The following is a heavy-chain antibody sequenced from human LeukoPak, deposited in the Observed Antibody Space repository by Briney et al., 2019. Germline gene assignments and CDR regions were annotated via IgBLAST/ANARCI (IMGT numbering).Heavy chain of an antibody. D-gene: IGHD6-6*01. CDR1: GFTFSSYA. J-gene: IGHJ6*02. CDR3: ARNPRDTLAFAPAYGMDV. CDR2: ISYDGSNK. V-gene: IGHV3-30-3*01. Sequence: GGSLRLSCSASGFTFSSYAMHWVRQAPGKGLEWVAVISYDGSNKYYADSVKGRFTISRDNSKNTLYLQMNSLRAEDTAVYYCARNPRDTLAFAPAYGMDVWGQGTTVTVSS.